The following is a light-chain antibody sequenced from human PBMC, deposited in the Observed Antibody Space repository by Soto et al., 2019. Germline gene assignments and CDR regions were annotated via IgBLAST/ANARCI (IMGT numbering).Light chain of an antibody. CDR3: QQRFNWPWT. CDR2: DTS. CDR1: QSIGTY. J-gene: IGKJ1*01. Sequence: EIVLTQSPATLSVSPGEGVTLSCRASQSIGTYLAWYRQKPGQAPRLLIYDTSNRATGTPDGFSGSGSGTDFTLTISSLEPEDFAVYYCQQRFNWPWTFGQGTKVEIK. V-gene: IGKV3-11*01.